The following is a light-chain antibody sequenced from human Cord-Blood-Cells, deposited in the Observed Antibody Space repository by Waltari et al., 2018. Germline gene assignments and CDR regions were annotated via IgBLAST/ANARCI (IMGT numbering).Light chain of an antibody. CDR1: QSVSSSY. J-gene: IGKJ1*01. V-gene: IGKV3-20*01. CDR2: GAS. Sequence: VLTQSPGTLSLSPVERATLSCRASQSVSSSYLAWYQPKPGQAPRLLIYGASSRATGIPDRFSGSGSGTDFTLTISRLEPEDFAVYYCQQYGSSPRTFGQGTKVEIK. CDR3: QQYGSSPRT.